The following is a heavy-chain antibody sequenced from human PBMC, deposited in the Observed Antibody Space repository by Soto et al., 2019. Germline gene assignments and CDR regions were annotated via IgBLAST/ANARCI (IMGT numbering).Heavy chain of an antibody. Sequence: EVQLVESGGGLVQPGGSLRLSCAASGFPFSIYSMNWVRQAPGKGLEWSSYITSDTNTIKYADSVKGRFTIPRDNAKNLVYLQMNSLRDEDTAVYCCARSVEGHFDYWGQGTVVTVSS. J-gene: IGHJ4*02. D-gene: IGHD6-19*01. CDR3: ARSVEGHFDY. V-gene: IGHV3-48*02. CDR2: ITSDTNTI. CDR1: GFPFSIYS.